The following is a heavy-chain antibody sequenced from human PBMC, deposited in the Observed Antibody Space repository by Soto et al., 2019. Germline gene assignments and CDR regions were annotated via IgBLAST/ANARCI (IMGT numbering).Heavy chain of an antibody. CDR2: IYYSGST. Sequence: SETLSLTCTVSGGSISSSSYYWGWIRQPPGKGLEWIGSIYYSGSTYYNPSLKSRVTISVDTSKNQFSLKLSSVTAADTAVYYCARREVRTYYCDSSGYSYVNWGQGTLVTVS. D-gene: IGHD3-22*01. CDR1: GGSISSSSYY. J-gene: IGHJ4*02. V-gene: IGHV4-39*01. CDR3: ARREVRTYYCDSSGYSYVN.